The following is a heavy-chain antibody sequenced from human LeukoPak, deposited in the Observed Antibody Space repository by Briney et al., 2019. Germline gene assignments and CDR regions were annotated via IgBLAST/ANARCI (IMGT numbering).Heavy chain of an antibody. CDR3: ARVGVGNDFNVFDY. J-gene: IGHJ4*02. Sequence: EASVKVSCKASGCTFTSYGISWVRQAPGQGLDWMGWISAYNGNTNYAQKLQGRVTMTTDTSTSTVYMELRSLRSDDTAVYYCARVGVGNDFNVFDYWGQGTLVTVSS. CDR1: GCTFTSYG. CDR2: ISAYNGNT. D-gene: IGHD1-26*01. V-gene: IGHV1-18*01.